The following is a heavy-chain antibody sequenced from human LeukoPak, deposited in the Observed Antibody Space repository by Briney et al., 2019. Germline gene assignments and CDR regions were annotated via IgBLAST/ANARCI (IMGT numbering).Heavy chain of an antibody. J-gene: IGHJ5*02. CDR2: ISGSGGST. CDR3: AKDGAPYLAYCGGDCYPNWFDP. Sequence: TGGSLRLSCAASGFTFSTYAMSWVRQAPGKGLEWVSTISGSGGSTYYADSVKGRFTISRDNSKNILYLQMNSLRAEDTAVYYCAKDGAPYLAYCGGDCYPNWFDPWGQGTLVTVSS. D-gene: IGHD2-21*02. V-gene: IGHV3-23*01. CDR1: GFTFSTYA.